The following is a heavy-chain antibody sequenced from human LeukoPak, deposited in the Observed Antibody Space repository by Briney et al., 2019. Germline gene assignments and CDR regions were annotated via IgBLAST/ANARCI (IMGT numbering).Heavy chain of an antibody. D-gene: IGHD1-26*01. Sequence: NASETLFLTCTVSGGSISSGGYYWSWIRQHPGKGLEWIGYIYYSGSTYYNPSLKSRVTISVDTSKNQFSLKLSSVTAADTAVYYCARSSNSGSYYGYWGQGTLVTVSS. CDR1: GGSISSGGYY. V-gene: IGHV4-31*03. J-gene: IGHJ4*02. CDR3: ARSSNSGSYYGY. CDR2: IYYSGST.